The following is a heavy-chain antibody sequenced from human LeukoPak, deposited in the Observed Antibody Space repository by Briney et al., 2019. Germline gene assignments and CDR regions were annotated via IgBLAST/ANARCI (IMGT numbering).Heavy chain of an antibody. CDR2: ISYDGSNK. CDR1: GFTFSSYG. V-gene: IGHV3-30*18. D-gene: IGHD2-15*01. J-gene: IGHJ4*02. CDR3: AKVGGCSGGSCYEGYFDY. Sequence: GGSLRLSCAASGFTFSSYGMHWVRQAPGKGLEWVAVISYDGSNKYYADSVKGRFTISRDNSKNTLYLQMNSLRAEDTAVYYCAKVGGCSGGSCYEGYFDYWGQGTLVTVSS.